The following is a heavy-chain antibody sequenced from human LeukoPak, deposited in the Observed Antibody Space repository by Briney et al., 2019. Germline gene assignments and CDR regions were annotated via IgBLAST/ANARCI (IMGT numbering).Heavy chain of an antibody. D-gene: IGHD6-19*01. V-gene: IGHV3-23*01. Sequence: GGSLRLSCQASGFTFNTYAIYWVRQAPWKGLEWVSGICGSGGCTYYADSVKGRFTISRDNSKNTVYLQMNSLTADDTAVYYCAKTTVGYSSGRYPGWPADCWGQGTLVTVSS. CDR3: AKTTVGYSSGRYPGWPADC. CDR1: GFTFNTYA. CDR2: ICGSGGCT. J-gene: IGHJ4*02.